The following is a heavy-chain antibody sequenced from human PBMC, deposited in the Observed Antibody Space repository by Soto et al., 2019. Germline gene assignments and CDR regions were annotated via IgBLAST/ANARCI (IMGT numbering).Heavy chain of an antibody. Sequence: QLQLQESGSGLVKPSQTLSLTCAVYGGSISSGNSYSWSWIRQPPGKGLEWIGSISHTGSTSYNPSLKGRVTMSVDKSKNQFSLKLSSVTAADMAVYYCARAVAPYLGTWFDPWGQGTLVIVSS. CDR2: ISHTGST. D-gene: IGHD3-16*01. CDR1: GGSISSGNSYS. CDR3: ARAVAPYLGTWFDP. J-gene: IGHJ5*02. V-gene: IGHV4-30-2*01.